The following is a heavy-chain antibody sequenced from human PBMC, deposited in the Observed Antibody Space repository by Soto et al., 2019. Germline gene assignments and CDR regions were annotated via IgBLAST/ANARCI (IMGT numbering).Heavy chain of an antibody. CDR3: ARGGFVESGSWDCYYGMDV. Sequence: GAPVKLSSKAPGYTLTSYYLYWLRQAPGKGLEWMGIINPSGGSTRYTQKFQGRVTMTRDTSTSTVYMELRSLRSEDTAVYYCARGGFVESGSWDCYYGMDVWGQGTTVTVSS. CDR2: INPSGGST. V-gene: IGHV1-46*01. J-gene: IGHJ6*02. D-gene: IGHD6-13*01. CDR1: GYTLTSYY.